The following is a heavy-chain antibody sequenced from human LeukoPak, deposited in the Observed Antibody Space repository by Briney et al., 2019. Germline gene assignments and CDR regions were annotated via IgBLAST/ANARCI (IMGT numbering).Heavy chain of an antibody. V-gene: IGHV3-23*01. D-gene: IGHD4-17*01. J-gene: IGHJ4*02. CDR3: AKDVGDYGDYFDY. CDR2: ISGSGGST. Sequence: GGSLRLSCAASGFTFSSYAMSWVCQAPGKGLEWVSAISGSGGSTYYADSVKGRFTISRDNSKNTLYLQMNSLRAEDTAVYYCAKDVGDYGDYFDYWGQGTLVTVSS. CDR1: GFTFSSYA.